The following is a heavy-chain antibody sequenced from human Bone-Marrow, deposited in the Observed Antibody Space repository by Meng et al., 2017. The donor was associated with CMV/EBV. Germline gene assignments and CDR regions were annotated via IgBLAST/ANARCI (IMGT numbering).Heavy chain of an antibody. J-gene: IGHJ6*02. CDR1: GYTFTGYY. Sequence: ASVKVSCKASGYTFTGYYMHWVRQATGQGLEWMGWMNANSGNTGYAQKFQGRVSMTRDTSTSTAYMELSSLRSEDTAVYYCARTQIAVEAGGTKTKYYFYGLDVWGQGTTVTVSS. CDR2: MNANSGNT. CDR3: ARTQIAVEAGGTKTKYYFYGLDV. V-gene: IGHV1-8*02. D-gene: IGHD1/OR15-1a*01.